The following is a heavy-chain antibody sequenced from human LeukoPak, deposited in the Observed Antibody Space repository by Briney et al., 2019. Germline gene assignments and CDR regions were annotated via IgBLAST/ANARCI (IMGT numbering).Heavy chain of an antibody. J-gene: IGHJ4*02. Sequence: PSETLSLTCTVSGGSISGYYWSWMRQPPRKGLEWIGHIYYTGSTNYNPSLKSRVTISVDTSKNQLSLKLSSVTAADTAVYYCAKDSKNYAIDYWGQGTLVTVSS. CDR3: AKDSKNYAIDY. V-gene: IGHV4-59*12. CDR1: GGSISGYY. D-gene: IGHD3-16*01. CDR2: IYYTGST.